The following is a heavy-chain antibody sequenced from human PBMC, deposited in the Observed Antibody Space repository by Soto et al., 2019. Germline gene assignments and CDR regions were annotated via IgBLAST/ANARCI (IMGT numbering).Heavy chain of an antibody. CDR3: ASDPHYYVLGSYRSTPESYFDY. J-gene: IGHJ4*02. CDR2: ISYDGSNK. V-gene: IGHV3-30-3*01. Sequence: QVQLVESGGGVVQPGRSLRLSCAASGFTFSSYAMHWVRQAPGKGLEWEAVISYDGSNKYYADSVKGRFTISRDNSKNKLYMQMNRLRAEDTAVYYCASDPHYYVLGSYRSTPESYFDYWGQGTLVTVSS. D-gene: IGHD3-16*02. CDR1: GFTFSSYA.